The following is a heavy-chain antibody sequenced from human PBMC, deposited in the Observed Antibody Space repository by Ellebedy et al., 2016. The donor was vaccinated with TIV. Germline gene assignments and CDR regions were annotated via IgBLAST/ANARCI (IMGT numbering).Heavy chain of an antibody. D-gene: IGHD4-23*01. CDR1: GGTFSNFA. CDR2: IMPIFGTA. V-gene: IGHV1-69*13. Sequence: SVKVSCXASGGTFSNFAITWVRQAPGQGLEWMGGIMPIFGTAKYAQSFQGRLTVTADESTKTAYMELNSLTSEDTAVYFCARPARATVEAYLEHWGQGTLVTVSS. CDR3: ARPARATVEAYLEH. J-gene: IGHJ4*02.